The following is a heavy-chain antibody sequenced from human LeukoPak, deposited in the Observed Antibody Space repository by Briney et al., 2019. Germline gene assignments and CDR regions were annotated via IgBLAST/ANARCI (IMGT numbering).Heavy chain of an antibody. CDR1: GFTFSSYA. Sequence: PGGSLRLSCAASGFTFSSYAMSWVRQAPGKGLEWVSAISGSGGSTYYADSVKGRFTISRDNSKNTLYLQMNSLRAEDRAVYYCARYDGGSGPFDYWGQGTLVTVSS. D-gene: IGHD3-10*01. V-gene: IGHV3-23*01. CDR3: ARYDGGSGPFDY. CDR2: ISGSGGST. J-gene: IGHJ4*02.